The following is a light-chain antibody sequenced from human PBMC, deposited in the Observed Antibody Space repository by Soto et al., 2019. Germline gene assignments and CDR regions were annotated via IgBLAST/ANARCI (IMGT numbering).Light chain of an antibody. Sequence: QMTPSPCSLSASVGDRGTITCRAGQSVSTYLNWYQQKPGKAPKLLIYAASSLQSGVPSRFSGSGSGTDFTLTISSLQPEDFATYYCQQSYSTWTFGQGTKVDI. J-gene: IGKJ1*01. CDR1: QSVSTY. CDR3: QQSYSTWT. V-gene: IGKV1-39*01. CDR2: AAS.